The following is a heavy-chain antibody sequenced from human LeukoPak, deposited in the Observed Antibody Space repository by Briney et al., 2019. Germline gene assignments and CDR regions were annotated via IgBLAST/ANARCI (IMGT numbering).Heavy chain of an antibody. Sequence: ASVKVSCKASGYTFTGYYMHWVRQAPGQGLEWMGWINPNSGGTNYAQKFQGRVTMTRDTSISTAYMELSRLRSDDTAVYYCARDGYYYDSSGHRHFDYWGQGTLVTVSS. CDR3: ARDGYYYDSSGHRHFDY. V-gene: IGHV1-2*02. CDR1: GYTFTGYY. J-gene: IGHJ4*02. D-gene: IGHD3-22*01. CDR2: INPNSGGT.